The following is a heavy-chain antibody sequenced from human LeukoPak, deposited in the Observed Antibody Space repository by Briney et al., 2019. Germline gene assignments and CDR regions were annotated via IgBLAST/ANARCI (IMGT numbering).Heavy chain of an antibody. CDR2: IYYSGST. CDR1: GGSISSYY. V-gene: IGHV4-59*08. Sequence: SETLSLTCTVSGGSISSYYWSWIRQPPGKGLEWIGYIYYSGSTNYNPSLKSRVTISVDTSKNQFPLKLSSVTAADTAVYYCARSRSTGKGVVFDYWGQGTLVTVSS. J-gene: IGHJ4*02. CDR3: ARSRSTGKGVVFDY. D-gene: IGHD1-1*01.